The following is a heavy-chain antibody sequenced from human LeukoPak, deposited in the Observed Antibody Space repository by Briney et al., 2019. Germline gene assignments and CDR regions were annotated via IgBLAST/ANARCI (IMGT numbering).Heavy chain of an antibody. V-gene: IGHV3-53*01. J-gene: IGHJ4*02. CDR1: GFTFSSYA. D-gene: IGHD6-13*01. CDR2: IYSGGST. Sequence: GSQRLSCAASGFTFSSYAMTWVRQAPGKGLEWVSVIYSGGSTYYADSVKGRFTISRDNSKNTLYLQMNSLRAEDTAVYYCARGVAAAVVDYWGQGTLVTVSS. CDR3: ARGVAAAVVDY.